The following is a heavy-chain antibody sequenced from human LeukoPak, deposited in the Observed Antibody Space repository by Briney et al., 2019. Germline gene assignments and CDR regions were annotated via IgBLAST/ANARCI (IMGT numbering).Heavy chain of an antibody. J-gene: IGHJ6*02. V-gene: IGHV3-30*09. D-gene: IGHD3-3*01. Sequence: PGGSLRLSCAASGFTFSSYAMHWVRQAPGKGLEWVAVISYDGSNKYYADSVKGRFAISRDNSKNTLYLQMNGLRAEDTAVYYCARDYMSGYYYYGMDVWGQGTTVTVSS. CDR1: GFTFSSYA. CDR2: ISYDGSNK. CDR3: ARDYMSGYYYYGMDV.